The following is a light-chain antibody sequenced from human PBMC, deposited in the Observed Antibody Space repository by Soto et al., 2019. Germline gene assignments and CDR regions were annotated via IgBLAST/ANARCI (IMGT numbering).Light chain of an antibody. CDR3: QQSYSTPIT. CDR2: AAS. V-gene: IGKV1-39*01. J-gene: IGKJ5*01. Sequence: DIQMTQSPSSLSASVGDRVTITCRASQSISSYLNWYQQKPGKAPKLLIYAASSLQSGVPSRFSGSGSGTDCTLTISSLQPEYFATYYCQQSYSTPITFGQGTRLEIK. CDR1: QSISSY.